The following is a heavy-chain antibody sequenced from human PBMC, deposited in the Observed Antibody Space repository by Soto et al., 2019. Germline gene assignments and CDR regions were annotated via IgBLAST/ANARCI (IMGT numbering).Heavy chain of an antibody. D-gene: IGHD3-22*01. CDR1: GYTFTSYG. V-gene: IGHV1-18*04. Sequence: ASVKVSCKASGYTFTSYGISWVRQAPGQGLEWMGWISAYNGNTNYAQKLQGRVTMTTDTSTSTAYMELRSLRSDDTAVYYCARDGKTDYYDSSAAFDYWGQGTLVTVS. CDR2: ISAYNGNT. J-gene: IGHJ4*02. CDR3: ARDGKTDYYDSSAAFDY.